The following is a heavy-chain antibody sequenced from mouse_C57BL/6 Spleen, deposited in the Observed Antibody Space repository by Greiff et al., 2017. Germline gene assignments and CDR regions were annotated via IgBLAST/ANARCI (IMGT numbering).Heavy chain of an antibody. CDR2: ISSGGSYT. CDR1: GFTFSSYG. V-gene: IGHV5-6*01. Sequence: EVKLVESGGDLVKPGGSLKLSCAASGFTFSSYGMSWVRQTPDKRLEWVATISSGGSYTYYPDSVKGRFTISRDNAKNTLYLQMSSLKSEDTAMYYCARQEDYDGTYAMDYWGQGTSVTVSS. J-gene: IGHJ4*01. D-gene: IGHD1-1*01. CDR3: ARQEDYDGTYAMDY.